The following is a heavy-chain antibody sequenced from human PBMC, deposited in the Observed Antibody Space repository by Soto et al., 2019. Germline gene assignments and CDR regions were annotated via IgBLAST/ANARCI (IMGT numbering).Heavy chain of an antibody. V-gene: IGHV4-39*01. CDR1: GCSISSSIYY. CDR3: ARGWDSSSQEKYFQQ. J-gene: IGHJ1*01. Sequence: SETMSVTCTVAGCSISSSIYYWGWIRQPPGKGLEWIGSIYYSGSTYYNPSLKSRVTISVDTSKNQFSLKLSSVTAADTAVYYCARGWDSSSQEKYFQQWGQGTLVTVSS. CDR2: IYYSGST. D-gene: IGHD6-13*01.